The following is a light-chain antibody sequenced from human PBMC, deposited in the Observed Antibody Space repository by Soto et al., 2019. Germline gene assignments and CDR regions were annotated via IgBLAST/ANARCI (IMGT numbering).Light chain of an antibody. CDR2: KAS. CDR3: QQYDTHSVT. J-gene: IGKJ1*01. V-gene: IGKV1-5*03. CDR1: QSIANW. Sequence: DIQMTQSPSTLSASVGESVTITCRASQSIANWLAWCQQKPGKAPKVLIYKASSLESGVPSRFIGSGYGTTFTLPITNLQPDEFATYYCQQYDTHSVTFGQGTAVEIK.